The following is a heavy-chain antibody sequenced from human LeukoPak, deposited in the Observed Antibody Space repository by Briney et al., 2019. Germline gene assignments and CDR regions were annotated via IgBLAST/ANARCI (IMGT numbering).Heavy chain of an antibody. CDR1: GYTFTSYD. D-gene: IGHD3-22*01. J-gene: IGHJ6*02. CDR2: MNPNSGNT. CDR3: ARVDYYDSSGYSGMDV. V-gene: IGHV1-8*01. Sequence: ASVKVSCKASGYTFTSYDINWVRQATGQGLEWMGWMNPNSGNTGYAQKFQGRVTMTRDTSISTAYMELSRLRSDDTAVYYCARVDYYDSSGYSGMDVWGQGTTVTVSS.